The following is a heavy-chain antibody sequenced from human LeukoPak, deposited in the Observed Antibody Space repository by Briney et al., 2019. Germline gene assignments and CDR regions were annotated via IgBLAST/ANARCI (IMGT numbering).Heavy chain of an antibody. V-gene: IGHV3-30*18. J-gene: IGHJ4*02. D-gene: IGHD6-19*01. CDR3: AKAGSSGSFDS. Sequence: GGSLRLSCAASGFTFSSYAMHWVHQAPGKGLEWVALISYDGSNKYYADSVKGRFTISRDNSKNTLYLQMNSLRADDAAVYYCAKAGSSGSFDSWGQGTLVTVSS. CDR1: GFTFSSYA. CDR2: ISYDGSNK.